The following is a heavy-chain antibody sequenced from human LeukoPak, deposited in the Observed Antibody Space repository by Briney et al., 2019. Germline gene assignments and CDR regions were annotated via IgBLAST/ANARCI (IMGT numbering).Heavy chain of an antibody. CDR1: GGSISSSSYY. J-gene: IGHJ1*01. D-gene: IGHD6-13*01. V-gene: IGHV4-39*01. Sequence: SETLSLTCTVSGGSISSSSYYWGWIRQPPGKGLEWIGSIYYSGSTYYNPSLKSRVTISVDTSKNQFSLKLSSVTAADTAVYYCARHAAGNWDFQHWGQGTLVTVSS. CDR3: ARHAAGNWDFQH. CDR2: IYYSGST.